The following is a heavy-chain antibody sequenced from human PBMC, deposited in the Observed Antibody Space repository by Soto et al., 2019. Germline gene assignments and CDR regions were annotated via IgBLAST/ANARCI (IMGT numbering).Heavy chain of an antibody. Sequence: GASVKVSCKASGGTFSSYAISWVRQAPGQGLEWMGGIIPIFGTANYAQKFQGRVTITADESTSTAYMELSSLRSEDTAMYYCARQGYCSNTACYSVDYWGQGTLVTVSS. CDR1: GGTFSSYA. CDR3: ARQGYCSNTACYSVDY. D-gene: IGHD2-2*02. J-gene: IGHJ4*02. CDR2: IIPIFGTA. V-gene: IGHV1-69*13.